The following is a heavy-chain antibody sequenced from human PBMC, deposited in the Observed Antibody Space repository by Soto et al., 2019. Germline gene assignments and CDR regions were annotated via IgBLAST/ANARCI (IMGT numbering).Heavy chain of an antibody. CDR1: VYSFADYF. CDR3: ARQNHGGDSTYLDY. J-gene: IGHJ4*02. V-gene: IGHV5-10-1*01. Sequence: LXISCEVSVYSFADYFISWVRQMPCQGLQWLGTIDCSDSYTTYSPSFQGHVTISADRSLNTAYLHFSSLQASDTAIYFCARQNHGGDSTYLDYWGQGALVTVSS. D-gene: IGHD2-21*02. CDR2: IDCSDSYT.